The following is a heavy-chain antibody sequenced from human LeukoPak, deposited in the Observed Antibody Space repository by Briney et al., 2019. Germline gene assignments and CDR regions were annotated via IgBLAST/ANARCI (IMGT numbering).Heavy chain of an antibody. Sequence: SETLSLTCAVYGESFSGYYWSWIRQPPGKGLEWIGEINHSGSTNYNPSLKSRVTISVDTSKNQFSLKLSFVTAADTAVYYCARGRLLWFGELAYWGQGTLVTVSS. V-gene: IGHV4-34*01. CDR3: ARGRLLWFGELAY. J-gene: IGHJ4*02. CDR1: GESFSGYY. CDR2: INHSGST. D-gene: IGHD3-10*01.